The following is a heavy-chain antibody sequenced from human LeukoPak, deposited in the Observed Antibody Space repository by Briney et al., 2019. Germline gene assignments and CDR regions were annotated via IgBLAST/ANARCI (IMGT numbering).Heavy chain of an antibody. V-gene: IGHV3-53*01. CDR1: VFTVITSD. CDR3: ARGVEPLAANTLAY. Sequence: GGSLRLSCAASVFTVITSDMTWVRQAPGKGLEWVSVLYSDGNTKYADSVQGRFTISRDNSKNTLYLEMNSLSPDDTAVYYCARGVEPLAANTLAYWGQGTLVTVSS. D-gene: IGHD1-14*01. J-gene: IGHJ4*02. CDR2: LYSDGNT.